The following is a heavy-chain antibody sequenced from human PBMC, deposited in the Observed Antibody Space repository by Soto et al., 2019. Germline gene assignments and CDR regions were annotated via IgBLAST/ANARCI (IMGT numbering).Heavy chain of an antibody. Sequence: SGPTLVNPTHPLTLTCTFSGFSLTTSGVGVGWIRQPPGKALEWLALIYWNDEKRYSPSLKSRLTITKDTSRNQVVLTMTDMDPMDTATYYCAHRLRWLANFDYWGQGTLVTVSS. J-gene: IGHJ4*02. V-gene: IGHV2-5*01. CDR3: AHRLRWLANFDY. CDR1: GFSLTTSGVG. CDR2: IYWNDEK. D-gene: IGHD6-19*01.